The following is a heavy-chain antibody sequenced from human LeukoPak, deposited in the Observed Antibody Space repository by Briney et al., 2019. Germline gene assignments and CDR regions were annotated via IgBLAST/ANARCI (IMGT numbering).Heavy chain of an antibody. CDR2: IYYSGST. J-gene: IGHJ4*02. CDR1: GGSISSSNYY. CDR3: ARGIAARLNY. Sequence: PSETLSLTCTVSGGSISSSNYYWGWIRQPPGKGLEWIGSIYYSGSTYYNPSLKSRVTISVDTSKNQFSLKLSSVTAADTAVYYCARGIAARLNYWGQGTLVTVSS. V-gene: IGHV4-39*07. D-gene: IGHD6-6*01.